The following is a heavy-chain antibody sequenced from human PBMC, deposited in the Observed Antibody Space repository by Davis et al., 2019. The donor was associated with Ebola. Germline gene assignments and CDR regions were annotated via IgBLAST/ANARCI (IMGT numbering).Heavy chain of an antibody. Sequence: GESLKISCAASGFTFSSYWMHWVRQAPGKGLVWVSRINNDGTDTSYADSVKGRFTISRDNSKNTLYLQMGSLRAEDMAVYYCARGALVATIKYNWFDPWGQGTLVTVSS. CDR2: INNDGTDT. J-gene: IGHJ5*02. V-gene: IGHV3-74*01. CDR3: ARGALVATIKYNWFDP. D-gene: IGHD5-12*01. CDR1: GFTFSSYW.